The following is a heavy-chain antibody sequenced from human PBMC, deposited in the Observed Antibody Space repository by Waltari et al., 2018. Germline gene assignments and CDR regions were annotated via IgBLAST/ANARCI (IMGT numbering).Heavy chain of an antibody. V-gene: IGHV3-30*18. J-gene: IGHJ3*02. CDR3: AKDRLWSTTGLNAFDI. Sequence: QVQLVESGGGVVQPGRSLRLSCAASGFTFSSYGMHWVRQAPGKGLEWVAVIAYDGSNKYYAEPLKGRFTIARDNSKNTLYLQMNSLGAEDTAVYYCAKDRLWSTTGLNAFDIWGQGTMVTVSS. D-gene: IGHD4-17*01. CDR1: GFTFSSYG. CDR2: IAYDGSNK.